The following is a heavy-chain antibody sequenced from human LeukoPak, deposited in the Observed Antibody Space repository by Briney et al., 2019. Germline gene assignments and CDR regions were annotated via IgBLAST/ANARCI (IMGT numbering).Heavy chain of an antibody. D-gene: IGHD4-17*01. CDR1: EFTFSSYS. CDR2: ISSSSSYI. Sequence: GGSLRLSCAASEFTFSSYSMNWVRQAPGKGLEWVSSISSSSSYIYYADSVKGRFTISRDNAKNSLYLQMNSLRAEDTAVYYCARWGGYGDYASSYWGQGTLVTVSS. V-gene: IGHV3-21*01. CDR3: ARWGGYGDYASSY. J-gene: IGHJ4*02.